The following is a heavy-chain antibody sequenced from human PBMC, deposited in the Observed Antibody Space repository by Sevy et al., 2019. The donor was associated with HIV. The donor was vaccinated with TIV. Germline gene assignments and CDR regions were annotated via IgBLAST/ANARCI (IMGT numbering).Heavy chain of an antibody. D-gene: IGHD1-26*01. J-gene: IGHJ4*02. CDR2: ISSSSSYI. Sequence: GGSLRLSCAASGFTFSSYSMNWVRQAPGKGLEWVSSISSSSSYIYYADSVKGRFTISRDNAKNSLYLQMNSLRAEDTAVYYCAQVGYRYSGSYYSRGNYWGQGTLVTVSS. CDR1: GFTFSSYS. CDR3: AQVGYRYSGSYYSRGNY. V-gene: IGHV3-21*01.